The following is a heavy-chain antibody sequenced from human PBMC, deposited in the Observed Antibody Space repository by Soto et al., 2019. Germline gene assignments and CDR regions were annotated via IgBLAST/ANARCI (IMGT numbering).Heavy chain of an antibody. Sequence: QVQLVQSGAEVKKPGASVKVSCKVSGYTLTELSMHWVRQAPGKGLEWMGGFDPEDGETIYAQKFQGRVTMTEDTSTDTAYMELSSLRSEDTAVYYCETRAYCGGDCYPTRPYGMDVWGQGTTVTVSS. CDR3: ETRAYCGGDCYPTRPYGMDV. J-gene: IGHJ6*02. D-gene: IGHD2-21*02. V-gene: IGHV1-24*01. CDR1: GYTLTELS. CDR2: FDPEDGET.